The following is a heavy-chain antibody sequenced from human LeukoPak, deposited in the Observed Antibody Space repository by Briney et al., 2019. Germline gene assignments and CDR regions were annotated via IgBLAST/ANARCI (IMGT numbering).Heavy chain of an antibody. CDR3: ARMGGSYRDY. CDR2: ISSSSSYI. Sequence: GGSLRLSSAASGFTFSSYSMNWVRQAPGKGLEWVSSISSSSSYIYYADSVKGRFTISRDNAKNSLYLQMNSLRAEDTAVYYCARMGGSYRDYWGQGTLVTVSS. D-gene: IGHD1-26*01. J-gene: IGHJ4*02. CDR1: GFTFSSYS. V-gene: IGHV3-21*01.